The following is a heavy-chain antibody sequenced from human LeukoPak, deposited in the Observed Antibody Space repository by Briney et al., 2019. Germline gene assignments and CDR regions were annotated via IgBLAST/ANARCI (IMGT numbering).Heavy chain of an antibody. Sequence: SETLSLTCTVSGVSMSSYYWSWIRQPAGKGLEWIGFVYTSGSTNYNPSLKSRVTMSIDTSKSQFSLKLISVTAADTAVYYCTRDSNINVFDIWGQGTKVTVSS. CDR2: VYTSGST. CDR3: TRDSNINVFDI. CDR1: GVSMSSYY. D-gene: IGHD3-3*02. J-gene: IGHJ3*02. V-gene: IGHV4-4*07.